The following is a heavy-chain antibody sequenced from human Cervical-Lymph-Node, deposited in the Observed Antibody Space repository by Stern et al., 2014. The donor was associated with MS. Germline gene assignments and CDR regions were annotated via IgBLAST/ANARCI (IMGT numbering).Heavy chain of an antibody. J-gene: IGHJ4*02. CDR1: GYTFTSYG. D-gene: IGHD3-22*01. V-gene: IGHV1-18*01. Sequence: QVQLVQSGAEVKKPGASVKVSCETSGYTFTSYGISWIRQVPGQGLEWMGCVSTCNGGTNVSQKIQGRVTMTTDSSTNSVYMELRSLRSDDTAVCCCARDRWGSHDIGGTYYRFWGQGTRITVSS. CDR3: ARDRWGSHDIGGTYYRF. CDR2: VSTCNGGT.